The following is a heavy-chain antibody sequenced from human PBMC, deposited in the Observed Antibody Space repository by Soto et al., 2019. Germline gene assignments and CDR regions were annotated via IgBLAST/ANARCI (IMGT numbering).Heavy chain of an antibody. CDR3: ARHVVSSSWHPDWFDP. V-gene: IGHV4-39*01. Sequence: KTSETLSLTCTFSCGSIISTNYCWGWIRQPPGKGLDWIGTICYSGSPYYNASLKSRVTISIDTSKNRFSLRLTSVTAADTAIYYCARHVVSSSWHPDWFDPWGQGTLVTVSS. CDR2: ICYSGSP. D-gene: IGHD6-13*01. J-gene: IGHJ5*02. CDR1: CGSIISTNYC.